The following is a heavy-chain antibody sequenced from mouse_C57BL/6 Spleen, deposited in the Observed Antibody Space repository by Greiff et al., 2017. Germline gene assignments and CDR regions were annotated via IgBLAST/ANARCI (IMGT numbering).Heavy chain of an antibody. D-gene: IGHD2-5*01. Sequence: EVQVVESGGGLVKPGGSLKLSCAASGFTFSDYGMHWVRQAPEKGLEWVAYISSGSSTIYYADTVKGRYTISRDNAKNTLFLQMTSLRSADTAMXYCARDSNEYFDYWGQGTTLTVSS. J-gene: IGHJ2*01. V-gene: IGHV5-17*01. CDR3: ARDSNEYFDY. CDR1: GFTFSDYG. CDR2: ISSGSSTI.